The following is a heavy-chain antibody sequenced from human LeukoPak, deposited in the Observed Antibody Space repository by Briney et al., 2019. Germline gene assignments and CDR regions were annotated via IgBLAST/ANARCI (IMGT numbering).Heavy chain of an antibody. Sequence: GGSLRLSCAASGFTFRNYVIHWVRQAPGKGLEWVAVTSSDLNVKLYADSVRGRFTISRDNSRSTLYLQMNSLRVEDTAVYYCAREGLTSTPNNAFDIWGQGSVVTVSS. J-gene: IGHJ3*02. D-gene: IGHD4-23*01. CDR3: AREGLTSTPNNAFDI. CDR1: GFTFRNYV. CDR2: TSSDLNVK. V-gene: IGHV3-30-3*01.